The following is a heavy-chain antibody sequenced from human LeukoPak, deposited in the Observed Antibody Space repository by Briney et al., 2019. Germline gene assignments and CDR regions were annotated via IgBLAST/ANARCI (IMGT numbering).Heavy chain of an antibody. CDR1: GFTFSSYG. CDR3: AKDAYGSGSYYLNWFDP. CDR2: ISYDGSNK. Sequence: PGRSLRLSCAASGFTFSSYGMHWVRQAPSKGLEWVAVISYDGSNKYYADSVKGRFTISRDNSKNTLYLQMNSLRAEDTAVYYCAKDAYGSGSYYLNWFDPWGQGTLVTVSS. D-gene: IGHD3-10*01. V-gene: IGHV3-30*18. J-gene: IGHJ5*02.